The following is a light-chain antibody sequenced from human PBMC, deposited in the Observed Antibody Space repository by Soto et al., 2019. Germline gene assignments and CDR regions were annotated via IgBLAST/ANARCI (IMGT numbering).Light chain of an antibody. CDR3: QQRSDWPPIT. CDR2: DAS. CDR1: QSVRSH. J-gene: IGKJ5*01. V-gene: IGKV3-11*01. Sequence: DTVLTQSPATLSLSPVETATLSCRASQSVRSHLAWYQQRPGQPPRLLIYDASYRATGVPLRFSGSGSGTEFTLTISSLESGDSAIYYCQQRSDWPPITFGQGTRLGL.